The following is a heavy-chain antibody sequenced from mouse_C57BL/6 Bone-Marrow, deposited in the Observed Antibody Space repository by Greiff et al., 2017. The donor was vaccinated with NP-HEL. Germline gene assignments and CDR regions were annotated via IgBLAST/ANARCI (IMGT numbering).Heavy chain of an antibody. CDR2: IDPSDSYT. D-gene: IGHD1-1*01. J-gene: IGHJ2*01. CDR1: GYTFTSYW. CDR3: ARGGNYYGSTWGY. Sequence: QVQLKQPGAELVKPGASVKLSCKASGYTFTSYWMQWVKQRPGQGLEWIGEIDPSDSYTNYNQKFKGKATLTVDTSSSTAYMQLSSLTSEDSAVYYCARGGNYYGSTWGYWGQGTTLTVSS. V-gene: IGHV1-50*01.